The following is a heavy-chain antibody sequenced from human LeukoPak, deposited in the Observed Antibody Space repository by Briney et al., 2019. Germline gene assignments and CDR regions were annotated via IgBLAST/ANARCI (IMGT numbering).Heavy chain of an antibody. Sequence: PSETLSLTCTVSDGSISSYYWSWIRQPPGKGLEWIGYIYYSGSTNYNPSLKSRVTISVDTSKNQFSLKLSSVTAADTAVYYCARGGSSWYPLTLDYWGQGTLVTVSS. CDR3: ARGGSSWYPLTLDY. V-gene: IGHV4-59*01. D-gene: IGHD6-13*01. CDR2: IYYSGST. CDR1: DGSISSYY. J-gene: IGHJ4*02.